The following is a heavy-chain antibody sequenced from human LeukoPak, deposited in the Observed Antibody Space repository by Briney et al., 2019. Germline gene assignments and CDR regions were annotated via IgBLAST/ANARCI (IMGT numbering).Heavy chain of an antibody. V-gene: IGHV3-48*02. CDR2: ISSSSSSI. CDR3: ARDLLRYCSSTSCSYSGMDV. J-gene: IGHJ6*02. D-gene: IGHD2-2*01. Sequence: GGSLRLSCAASGFTFSSYSMNWVRQAPGKGLEGVSYISSSSSSIYYADSVKGRFTISRDNAKNSLYLQMNSLRDEDTAVYYCARDLLRYCSSTSCSYSGMDVWGQGTTVTVSS. CDR1: GFTFSSYS.